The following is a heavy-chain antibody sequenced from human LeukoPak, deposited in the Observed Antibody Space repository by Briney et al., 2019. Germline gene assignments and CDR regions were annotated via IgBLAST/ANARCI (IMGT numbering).Heavy chain of an antibody. Sequence: PGGSLRLSCAASGFTFSDHIMNWVRQLPGKRLEWVAYVSGSGSTVYYADSVKGRFTISRDNGKSSLYLQMNSLRVEDTALYYCARDKVVGATIFDYWGQGTLVTVSS. CDR1: GFTFSDHI. CDR3: ARDKVVGATIFDY. J-gene: IGHJ4*02. D-gene: IGHD1-26*01. CDR2: VSGSGSTV. V-gene: IGHV3-48*01.